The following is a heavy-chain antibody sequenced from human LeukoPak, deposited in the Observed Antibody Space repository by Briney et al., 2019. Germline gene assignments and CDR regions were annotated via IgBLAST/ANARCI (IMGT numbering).Heavy chain of an antibody. J-gene: IGHJ6*03. CDR2: ISAYNGNT. CDR3: ARGAYYYDSSGYQLYYYYYYMDV. Sequence: GASVKVSCKASGYTFTSYGISWVRQAPGQGLEWMGWISAYNGNTNYAQKFQGRVTITADESTSTAYMELSSLRSEDTAVYYCARGAYYYDSSGYQLYYYYYYMDVWGKGTTVTVSS. V-gene: IGHV1-18*01. CDR1: GYTFTSYG. D-gene: IGHD3-22*01.